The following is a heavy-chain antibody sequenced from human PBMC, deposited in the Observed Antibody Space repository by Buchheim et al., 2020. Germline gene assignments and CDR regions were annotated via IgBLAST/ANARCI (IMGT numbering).Heavy chain of an antibody. V-gene: IGHV4-30-4*01. CDR3: ARGQEGRPTVFDS. CDR2: IYYSGAT. J-gene: IGHJ4*02. Sequence: QVPLQEPGPGLVKPSQTLSLTCSVSGGAISRDENYWNWIGQPPGKGLEWIGYIYYSGATHYNPSLKSLVTISIHTSKNQFSLKLTSVTAADTAVYYCARGQEGRPTVFDSWGQGTL. CDR1: GGAISRDENY.